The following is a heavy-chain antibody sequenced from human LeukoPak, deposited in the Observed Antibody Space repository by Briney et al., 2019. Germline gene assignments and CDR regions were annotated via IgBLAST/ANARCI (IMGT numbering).Heavy chain of an antibody. CDR1: GYTFTGYY. CDR2: INPNSGGT. D-gene: IGHD3-3*01. CDR3: ARDRRYYDFWSGYPRYYYYYGMDV. V-gene: IGHV1-2*04. J-gene: IGHJ6*02. Sequence: GASVKVSCKASGYTFTGYYMHWVRQAPGQGLEWMGWINPNSGGTNYAQKFQGWVTMTRDTSISTAYMELSRLRSDDTAVYYCARDRRYYDFWSGYPRYYYYYGMDVWGQGTTVTVSS.